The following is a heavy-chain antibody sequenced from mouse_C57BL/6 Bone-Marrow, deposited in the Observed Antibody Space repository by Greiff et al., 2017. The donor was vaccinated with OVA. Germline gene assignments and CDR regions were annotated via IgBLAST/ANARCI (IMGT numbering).Heavy chain of an antibody. CDR3: ARGPYYGSSPRYFDV. CDR2: IYPRSGNT. CDR1: GYTFTSYG. J-gene: IGHJ1*03. Sequence: VQLQESGAELARPGASVKLSCKASGYTFTSYGISWVKQRTGQGLEWIGEIYPRSGNTYYNEKFKGKATLTADKSSSTAYMELRSLTSEDSAVYFCARGPYYGSSPRYFDVWGTGTTVTVSS. V-gene: IGHV1-81*01. D-gene: IGHD1-1*01.